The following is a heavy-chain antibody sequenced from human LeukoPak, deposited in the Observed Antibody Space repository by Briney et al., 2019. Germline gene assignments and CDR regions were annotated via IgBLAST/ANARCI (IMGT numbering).Heavy chain of an antibody. CDR1: GGSITNYY. V-gene: IGHV4-59*01. CDR2: IYQTGNT. D-gene: IGHD1-26*01. Sequence: PSETLSLTCTVSGGSITNYYWSWIRQPPGKGLEWITYIYQTGNTDYNPSLKSRVTISVDTSKNQFSLKLSSVTAADTAVYYCARGYSPNSFDPWGQGTLVTVSS. J-gene: IGHJ5*02. CDR3: ARGYSPNSFDP.